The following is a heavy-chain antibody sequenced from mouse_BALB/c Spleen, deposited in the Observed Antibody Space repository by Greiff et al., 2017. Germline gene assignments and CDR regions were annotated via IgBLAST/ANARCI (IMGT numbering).Heavy chain of an antibody. CDR2: ISSGGST. J-gene: IGHJ1*01. CDR1: GFTFSSYA. D-gene: IGHD1-1*01. V-gene: IGHV5-6-5*01. Sequence: EVHLVESGGGLVKPGGSLKLSCAASGFTFSSYAMSWVRQTPEKRLEWVASISSGGSTYYPDSVKGRFTISRDNARNILYLQMSSLRSEDTAMYYCARNYYGSSYRGYFDVWGAGTTVTVSS. CDR3: ARNYYGSSYRGYFDV.